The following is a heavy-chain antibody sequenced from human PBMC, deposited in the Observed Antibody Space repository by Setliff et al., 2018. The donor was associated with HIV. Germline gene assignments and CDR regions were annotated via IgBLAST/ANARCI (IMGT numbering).Heavy chain of an antibody. D-gene: IGHD1-26*01. J-gene: IGHJ4*02. CDR1: GGSFSGYY. CDR3: AGGPGTTSIDY. Sequence: SETLSLTCAVYGGSFSGYYWSWIRQPPGKGLEWIGEINHSGSTNYNMSLWSRVTISLDASRNQFSLELISVTAADTAVYYCAGGPGTTSIDYWAQGTLVTVPQ. CDR2: INHSGST. V-gene: IGHV4-34*01.